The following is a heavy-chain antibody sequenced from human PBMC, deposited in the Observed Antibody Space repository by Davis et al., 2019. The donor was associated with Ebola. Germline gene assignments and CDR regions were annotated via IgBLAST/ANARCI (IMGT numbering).Heavy chain of an antibody. CDR3: TTPGGQDSGYDVFDI. Sequence: AASVKVSCKSSGYTFTNYDINWVRQATGQGLEWMGWMNPKSGDAGSAQKFQGRVTVTRDTSTTTVYMDLSSLRSEDTALYYCTTPGGQDSGYDVFDIWGQGTMVTVSS. V-gene: IGHV1-8*01. CDR2: MNPKSGDA. J-gene: IGHJ3*02. CDR1: GYTFTNYD. D-gene: IGHD5-12*01.